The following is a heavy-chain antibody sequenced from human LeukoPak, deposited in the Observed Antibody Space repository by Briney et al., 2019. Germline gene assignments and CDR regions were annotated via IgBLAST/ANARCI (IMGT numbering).Heavy chain of an antibody. J-gene: IGHJ2*01. Sequence: SETLSLTCTGSGGSISSYYWSWIRQPPGKGLEGMGYIYYSGSTNYNPSLKSRGTISVDTSKNQFSLKLSPVTAPDTAVYYCARESSRYYWYFDLWGRGTLVTVSS. V-gene: IGHV4-59*01. D-gene: IGHD3-22*01. CDR2: IYYSGST. CDR3: ARESSRYYWYFDL. CDR1: GGSISSYY.